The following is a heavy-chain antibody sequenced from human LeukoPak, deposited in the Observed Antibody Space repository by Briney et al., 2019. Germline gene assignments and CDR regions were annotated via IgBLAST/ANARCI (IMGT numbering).Heavy chain of an antibody. Sequence: SETLSLTCAVSGGSFSGYYWSWIRQPPGKGLEWIGEINHSGSTNYNPSLKSRVTISVDTSKNQFSLKLSSVTAADTAVYYCARAFPSSYSGSYYLAYWGQGSLVSVSS. CDR3: ARAFPSSYSGSYYLAY. J-gene: IGHJ4*02. CDR2: INHSGST. D-gene: IGHD1-26*01. CDR1: GGSFSGYY. V-gene: IGHV4-34*01.